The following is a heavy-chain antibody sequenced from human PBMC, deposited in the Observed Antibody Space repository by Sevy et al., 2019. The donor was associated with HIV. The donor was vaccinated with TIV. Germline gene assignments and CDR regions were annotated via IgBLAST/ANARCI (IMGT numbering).Heavy chain of an antibody. Sequence: ASVKVSCKVSGYTLTELSMHWVRQAPGKGLEWMGGLDPEDGETIYAQKFQGRVTMTEDTSTDTAYMELSSLRSEDTAVYYCATDNSTYYYDSSGYYYFWAFDIWGQGTMVTVSS. V-gene: IGHV1-24*01. J-gene: IGHJ3*02. CDR2: LDPEDGET. CDR1: GYTLTELS. CDR3: ATDNSTYYYDSSGYYYFWAFDI. D-gene: IGHD3-22*01.